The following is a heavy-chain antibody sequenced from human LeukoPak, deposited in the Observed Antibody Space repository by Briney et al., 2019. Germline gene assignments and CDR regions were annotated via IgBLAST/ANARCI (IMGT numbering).Heavy chain of an antibody. CDR2: INTDGTNT. V-gene: IGHV3-74*01. D-gene: IGHD6-13*01. CDR1: GFTFSSSW. CDR3: ARSLPYGTTWYGRSDF. Sequence: GGSLRLSCAASGFTFSSSWMHWVRQAPGKGLVWVSRINTDGTNTDYADSVKGRFTISRDNAKNTLYLQMNSLRAEDTAIYYCARSLPYGTTWYGRSDFWGQGTLVTVSS. J-gene: IGHJ4*02.